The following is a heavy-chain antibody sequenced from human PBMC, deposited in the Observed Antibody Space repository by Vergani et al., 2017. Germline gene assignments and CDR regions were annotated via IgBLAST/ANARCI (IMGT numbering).Heavy chain of an antibody. CDR3: ARDYYYDSSGYYNYYYYYYMDV. CDR2: ISYDGSNK. J-gene: IGHJ6*03. D-gene: IGHD3-22*01. CDR1: GFTFSSYA. Sequence: QVQLVESGGGVVQPGRSLRLSCAASGFTFSSYAMHWVRQAPGKGLEWVAVISYDGSNKYYADSVKGRFTISRDDSKNTLYLQLNSLRAEDTAVYYCARDYYYDSSGYYNYYYYYYMDVWGKGTTVTVSS. V-gene: IGHV3-30-3*01.